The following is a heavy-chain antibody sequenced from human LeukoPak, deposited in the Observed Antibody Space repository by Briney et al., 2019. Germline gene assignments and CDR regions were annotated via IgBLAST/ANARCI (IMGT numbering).Heavy chain of an antibody. Sequence: ASVKVSCKASGYTFTSYDINWVRQATGQGLEWMGWINAGNGNTKYSQKFQGRVTITRDTSASTAYMELSSLRSEDTAVYYCAREYCSGGSCLNWFDPWGQGTLVTVSS. CDR2: INAGNGNT. D-gene: IGHD2-15*01. CDR3: AREYCSGGSCLNWFDP. CDR1: GYTFTSYD. J-gene: IGHJ5*02. V-gene: IGHV1-3*01.